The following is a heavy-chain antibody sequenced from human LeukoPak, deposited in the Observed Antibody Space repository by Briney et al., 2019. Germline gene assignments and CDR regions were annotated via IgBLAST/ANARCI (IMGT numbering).Heavy chain of an antibody. CDR3: ARVGPEYCSGGSCYTTEYYFDY. CDR1: GYTFTSYG. CDR2: ISAYNGNT. D-gene: IGHD2-15*01. J-gene: IGHJ4*02. V-gene: IGHV1-18*01. Sequence: ASVKVSCKASGYTFTSYGISWVRQAPGQGLEWMGWISAYNGNTNYAQKLQGRVTMTTDTSTSTAYTELRSLRSDDTAVYYCARVGPEYCSGGSCYTTEYYFDYWGQGTLVTVSS.